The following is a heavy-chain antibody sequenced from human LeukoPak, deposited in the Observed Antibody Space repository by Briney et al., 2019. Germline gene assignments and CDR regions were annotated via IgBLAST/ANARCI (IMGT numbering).Heavy chain of an antibody. CDR2: LTASGDRT. CDR3: AKEPRQCGADCFSLLDQ. D-gene: IGHD2-21*02. V-gene: IGHV3-23*01. Sequence: AGGSLRLSCAASGFTFSAYSMSWVRQAPRKGLEWVSLLTASGDRTFYADSVKGRFTISRDNSKNTLSLQMNSLRAEDTAVYYCAKEPRQCGADCFSLLDQWGQGTLVTVSS. CDR1: GFTFSAYS. J-gene: IGHJ4*02.